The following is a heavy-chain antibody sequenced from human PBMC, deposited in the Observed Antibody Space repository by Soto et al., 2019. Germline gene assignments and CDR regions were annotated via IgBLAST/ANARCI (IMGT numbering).Heavy chain of an antibody. CDR3: ARVGGDIVVVPAFDY. CDR2: INAGNGNT. Sequence: QVQLVQSGAEVKKPGASVKVSCKASGYTFTSYAMHWVRQAPGQRLEWMGWINAGNGNTKYSQKFQGRVTITRDTSASTAYMELSSLRSEDTAVYYCARVGGDIVVVPAFDYWGQGTLVTVSS. D-gene: IGHD2-2*01. CDR1: GYTFTSYA. V-gene: IGHV1-3*01. J-gene: IGHJ4*02.